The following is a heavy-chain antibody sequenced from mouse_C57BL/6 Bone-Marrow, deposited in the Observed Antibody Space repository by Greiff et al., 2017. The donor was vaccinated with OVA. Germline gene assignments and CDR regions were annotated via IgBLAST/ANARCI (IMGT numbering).Heavy chain of an antibody. CDR3: ARANWSYYYAMDY. D-gene: IGHD4-1*01. CDR2: IYPGDGDT. CDR1: GYAFSISW. J-gene: IGHJ4*01. V-gene: IGHV1-82*01. Sequence: VQLQQSGPELVKPGASVKISCKASGYAFSISWMNWVKQRPGKGLEWIGRIYPGDGDTNYNGKFKGKATLTADKSSSTAYMQLSSLTSEDSAVYFCARANWSYYYAMDYWGQGTSVTVSS.